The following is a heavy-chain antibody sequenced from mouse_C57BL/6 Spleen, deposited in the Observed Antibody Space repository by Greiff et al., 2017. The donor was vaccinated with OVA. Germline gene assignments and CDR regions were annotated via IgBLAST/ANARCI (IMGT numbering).Heavy chain of an antibody. CDR3: ARWDYGTLLGAMDY. J-gene: IGHJ4*01. Sequence: EVKLVESGGGLVKPGGSLKLSCAASGFTFSDYGMHWVRQAPEKGLEWVAYISSGSSTIYYADTVKGRFTISRDNAKNTLFLQMTSLRSEDTAMYYCARWDYGTLLGAMDYWGQGTSVTVSS. CDR2: ISSGSSTI. D-gene: IGHD1-1*01. V-gene: IGHV5-17*01. CDR1: GFTFSDYG.